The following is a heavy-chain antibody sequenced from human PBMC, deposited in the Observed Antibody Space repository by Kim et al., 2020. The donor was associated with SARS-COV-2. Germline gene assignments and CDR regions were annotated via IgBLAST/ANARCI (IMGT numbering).Heavy chain of an antibody. CDR3: AREGYGDYARPYAFDI. V-gene: IGHV3-30*01. Sequence: SVKGRFTISRDNSKNTLYLQMNSLRAEDTAVYYCAREGYGDYARPYAFDIWGQGTMVTVSS. D-gene: IGHD4-17*01. J-gene: IGHJ3*02.